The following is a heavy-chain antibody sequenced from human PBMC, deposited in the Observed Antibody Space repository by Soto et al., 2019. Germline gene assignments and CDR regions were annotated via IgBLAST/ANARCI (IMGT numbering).Heavy chain of an antibody. V-gene: IGHV3-30*03. CDR1: GFTFSNNG. Sequence: QVQLVESGGGAVQPGRSLRLSCAASGFTFSNNGIHWVRQAPGKGLEWVTVISSDGINKYYADSVKGRSTISRDNSKNRLFLQMNSLRVEATAVYYCAMDLYGGSSRFDYWGQGTVVAVSS. J-gene: IGHJ4*02. D-gene: IGHD2-15*01. CDR2: ISSDGINK. CDR3: AMDLYGGSSRFDY.